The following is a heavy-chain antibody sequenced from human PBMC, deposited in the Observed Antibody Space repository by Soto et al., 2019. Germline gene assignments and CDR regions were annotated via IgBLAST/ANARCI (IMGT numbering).Heavy chain of an antibody. V-gene: IGHV4-39*01. CDR3: ARGGIPPSGYGIAYAMDV. CDR2: IYYSGST. CDR1: GVSISGSRYY. J-gene: IGHJ6*02. Sequence: NPSETLSLTCTVSGVSISGSRYYWGWIRQTPGRGLEWIGNIYYSGSTYYTPALKSRVTLSVDTSKNQFSLNLNSVTAADTAVYYCARGGIPPSGYGIAYAMDVWGQGTTFTVSS. D-gene: IGHD1-26*01.